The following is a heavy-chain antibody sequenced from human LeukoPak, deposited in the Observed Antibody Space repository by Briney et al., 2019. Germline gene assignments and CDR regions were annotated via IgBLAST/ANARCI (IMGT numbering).Heavy chain of an antibody. J-gene: IGHJ4*02. CDR2: ILPDGRDT. CDR1: GYTFAAHH. D-gene: IGHD3-10*01. CDR3: SGRYGPGPV. V-gene: IGHV1-2*02. Sequence: ASVKLSCNASGYTFAAHHIHWVRQAPGQGLEWMGWILPDGRDTKYSQKFQDRMTLTTDTSTNTAYMELSRLIPDDTAVYYWSGRYGPGPVWGQGTLISASP.